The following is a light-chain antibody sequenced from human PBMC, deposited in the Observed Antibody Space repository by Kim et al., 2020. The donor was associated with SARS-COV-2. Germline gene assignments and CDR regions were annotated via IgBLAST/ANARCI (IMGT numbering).Light chain of an antibody. CDR1: SSNIGAGYD. CDR2: GNS. Sequence: PSSVSGAPGQRVTISCTGSSSNIGAGYDVHWYQQLPGTAPKLLIYGNSNRPSGVPDRFSGSKSGTSASLAITGLQAEDEADYYCQSYDSSLYVFGTGTKVTVL. CDR3: QSYDSSLYV. J-gene: IGLJ1*01. V-gene: IGLV1-40*01.